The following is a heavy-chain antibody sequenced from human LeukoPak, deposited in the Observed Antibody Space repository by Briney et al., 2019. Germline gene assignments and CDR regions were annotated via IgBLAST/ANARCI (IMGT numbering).Heavy chain of an antibody. CDR3: ASPRDSSGYYPPSFDY. J-gene: IGHJ4*02. D-gene: IGHD3-22*01. Sequence: SETLSLTCTVSGYSISSGYYWGWIRQPPGKGLEWIGSIYHSGSTYYNPSLKSRVTMSVDTSKNQFSLKLSSVTAADTAVYYCASPRDSSGYYPPSFDYWGQGTLVTVSS. CDR2: IYHSGST. V-gene: IGHV4-38-2*02. CDR1: GYSISSGYY.